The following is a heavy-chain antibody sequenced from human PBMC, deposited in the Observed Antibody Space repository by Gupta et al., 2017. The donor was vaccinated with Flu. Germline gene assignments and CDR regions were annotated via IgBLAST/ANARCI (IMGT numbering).Heavy chain of an antibody. Sequence: QVQLVQSGAEVKKPGASVKVSCKASGYTFTSYYMHWVRQAPGQGLEWMGIINPRGGSTSDAQKFQGRVTMTRDTSTSTVYMELSRLRSEETAVYYCARDHIAARPGDYWGQGTLVTVSS. J-gene: IGHJ4*02. CDR2: INPRGGST. CDR3: ARDHIAARPGDY. CDR1: GYTFTSYY. V-gene: IGHV1-46*01. D-gene: IGHD6-6*01.